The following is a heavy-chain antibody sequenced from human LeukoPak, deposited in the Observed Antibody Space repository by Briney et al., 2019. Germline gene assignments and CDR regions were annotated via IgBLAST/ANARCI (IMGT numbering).Heavy chain of an antibody. CDR3: ARHRGGQLVYYFDY. CDR2: INHSGST. J-gene: IGHJ4*02. D-gene: IGHD6-6*01. Sequence: SETLSLTCAVYGGSFSGYYWSWIRQPPGKGLEWIGEINHSGSTNYNPSLKSRVTISVDTSKNQFSLKLSSVTAADTAVYHCARHRGGQLVYYFDYWGQGTLVTVSS. V-gene: IGHV4-34*01. CDR1: GGSFSGYY.